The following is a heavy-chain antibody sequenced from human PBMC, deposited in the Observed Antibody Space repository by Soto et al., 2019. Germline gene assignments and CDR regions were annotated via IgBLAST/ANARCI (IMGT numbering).Heavy chain of an antibody. CDR3: ARAHYGDYGYGMDV. J-gene: IGHJ6*02. V-gene: IGHV4-30-2*01. CDR1: GGSISSGGYS. D-gene: IGHD4-17*01. CDR2: IYHGGYT. Sequence: QLQLQESGSGLVKPSQTLSLTCAVSGGSISSGGYSWSWIRQPPGKGLEWIGYIYHGGYTYYNPSLKSRGTISVDRSKHQFSLKLSSVTAADTAVYYCARAHYGDYGYGMDVWGQGTTVTVSS.